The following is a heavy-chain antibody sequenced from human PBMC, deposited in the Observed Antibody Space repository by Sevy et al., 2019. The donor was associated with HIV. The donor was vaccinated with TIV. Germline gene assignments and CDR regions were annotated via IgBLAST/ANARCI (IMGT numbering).Heavy chain of an antibody. D-gene: IGHD6-19*01. J-gene: IGHJ5*02. Sequence: GGSLRLSCAASGFTFSDYYMSWIRQAPGKGLEWVSYISSSCSTIYYADSVKGRFTISRDNAKNSLYLQMNSLRAEDTAVYYCARDSSGWPNWFDPWGQGTLVTVSS. CDR3: ARDSSGWPNWFDP. V-gene: IGHV3-11*01. CDR2: ISSSCSTI. CDR1: GFTFSDYY.